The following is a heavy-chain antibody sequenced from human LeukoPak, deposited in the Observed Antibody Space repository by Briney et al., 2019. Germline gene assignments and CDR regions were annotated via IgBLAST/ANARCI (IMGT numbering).Heavy chain of an antibody. V-gene: IGHV4-31*03. J-gene: IGHJ4*02. CDR3: ARDPTPGMYYFDY. CDR1: GDSINTVGYY. D-gene: IGHD4-11*01. Sequence: SETLSLTCTVPGDSINTVGYYWNWIRQHPGKGLEWIGYSYYTGSTYYNPSLKSRPAISLDTSKNRFSLRLSSVTAADTAVYYCARDPTPGMYYFDYWGQGNLVTVSS. CDR2: SYYTGST.